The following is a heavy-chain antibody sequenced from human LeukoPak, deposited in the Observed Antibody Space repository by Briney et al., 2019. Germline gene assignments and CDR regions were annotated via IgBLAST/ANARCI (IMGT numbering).Heavy chain of an antibody. J-gene: IGHJ6*03. D-gene: IGHD6-13*01. CDR3: ARDLVSSWYGVDYYYYYMDV. CDR1: GGSISSTSYY. CDR2: IYYSGST. Sequence: SETLSLTCTVSGGSISSTSYYWVWIRQPPGKGLEWIGSIYYSGSTYYNPSLKSRVTISVDTSKNQFSLKLSSVTAADTAVYYCARDLVSSWYGVDYYYYYMDVWGKGTTVTVSS. V-gene: IGHV4-39*07.